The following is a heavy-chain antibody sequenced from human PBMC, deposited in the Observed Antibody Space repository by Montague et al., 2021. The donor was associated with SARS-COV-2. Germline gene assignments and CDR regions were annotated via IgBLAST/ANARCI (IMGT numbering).Heavy chain of an antibody. J-gene: IGHJ6*03. V-gene: IGHV3-33*01. CDR2: IWNDGSNK. D-gene: IGHD3-9*01. CDR3: ARDYPRGDILTVYYYYMDV. Sequence: SLRLSCAASGFTFSSYGMHWVRQAPGKGLEWVAVIWNDGSNKYYADSVKGRFTISRDNSKNTLYLQMNSLRAEDTAVYYCARDYPRGDILTVYYYYMDVWGEGTTVTVSS. CDR1: GFTFSSYG.